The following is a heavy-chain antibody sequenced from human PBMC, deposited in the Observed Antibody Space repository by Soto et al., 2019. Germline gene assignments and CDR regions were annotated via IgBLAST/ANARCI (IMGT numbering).Heavy chain of an antibody. J-gene: IGHJ4*02. V-gene: IGHV3-23*01. Sequence: EVQLLESGGGLVQPGGSLRLSCAASGFTFRSYAMSWVRQVPGKGLEWVSAISGSGGSTYYADSMKGRFTISRDNSKNTLYLQRNSLRAEDTAVYYCANTRRTIFGVAPFDYWGQGTLVTVSS. CDR2: ISGSGGST. CDR1: GFTFRSYA. CDR3: ANTRRTIFGVAPFDY. D-gene: IGHD3-3*01.